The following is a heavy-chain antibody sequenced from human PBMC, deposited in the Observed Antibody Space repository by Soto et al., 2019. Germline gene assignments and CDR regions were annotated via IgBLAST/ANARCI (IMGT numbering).Heavy chain of an antibody. CDR2: ITWNSGRF. V-gene: IGHV3-9*01. CDR1: GFTFDDYA. Sequence: EVQLIESGGGRVQPGKSLRLSCSVAGFTFDDYAMHWVRQVPGRGLEWVSGITWNSGRFAYAHSVQGRFSISRDNAKNSLHLQMTNLRLEDTALYYCVKDRGQSAGSRAYDFWGPGTLVTVSS. J-gene: IGHJ4*02. CDR3: VKDRGQSAGSRAYDF.